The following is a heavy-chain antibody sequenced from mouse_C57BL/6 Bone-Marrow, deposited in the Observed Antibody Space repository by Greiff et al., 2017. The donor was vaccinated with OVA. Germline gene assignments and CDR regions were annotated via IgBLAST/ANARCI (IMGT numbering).Heavy chain of an antibody. CDR3: ARSKLLTTVVATFDY. D-gene: IGHD1-1*01. J-gene: IGHJ2*01. CDR1: GYTFTSYG. CDR2: IYPRSGNT. V-gene: IGHV1-81*01. Sequence: QVHVKQSGAELARPGASVKLSCKASGYTFTSYGISWVKQRTGQGLEWIGEIYPRSGNTYYNEKFKGKATLTADKSSSTAYMELRSLTSEDSAVYFCARSKLLTTVVATFDYWGQGTTLTVSS.